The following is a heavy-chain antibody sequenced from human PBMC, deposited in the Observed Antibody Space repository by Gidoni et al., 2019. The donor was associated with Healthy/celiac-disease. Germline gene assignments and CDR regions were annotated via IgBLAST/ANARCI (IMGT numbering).Heavy chain of an antibody. CDR3: ARIRGYYDFWSGYAYYYYGMDV. V-gene: IGHV2-26*01. CDR2: IFSNDEK. J-gene: IGHJ6*02. CDR1: GFSLSNARMG. Sequence: QVTLKESGPVLVKPTETLTLTCTVSGFSLSNARMGVSWIRQPPGKALEWLAHIFSNDEKSYSTSLKSRLTISKDTSKSQVVLTMTNMDPVDTATYYCARIRGYYDFWSGYAYYYYGMDVWGQGTTVTVSS. D-gene: IGHD3-3*01.